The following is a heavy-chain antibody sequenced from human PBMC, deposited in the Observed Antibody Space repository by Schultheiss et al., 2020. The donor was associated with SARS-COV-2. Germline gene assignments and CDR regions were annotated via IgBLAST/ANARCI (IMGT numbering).Heavy chain of an antibody. CDR3: ARGGLRIH. D-gene: IGHD4-17*01. CDR2: INHSGST. V-gene: IGHV4-39*07. Sequence: SETLSLTCTVSGGSISSGGYYWSWIRQPPGKGLEWIGEINHSGSTNYNPSLKSRVTISVDTSKNQFSLKLSSVTAADTAVYYCARGGLRIHWGQGTLVTGSS. J-gene: IGHJ4*02. CDR1: GGSISSGGYY.